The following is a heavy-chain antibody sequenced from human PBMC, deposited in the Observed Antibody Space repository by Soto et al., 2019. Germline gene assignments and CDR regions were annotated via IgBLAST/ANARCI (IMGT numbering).Heavy chain of an antibody. CDR3: AREGLVLAPRTVNSDHYYYAMAV. V-gene: IGHV1-69*12. J-gene: IGHJ6*02. Sequence: QVQLVQSGAEVKKPGSSVKVSCKASGDTFSTYTITWVRQAPGQGLEWMGGIIPRSGTSNYAQKFQGRVTITADDSTSTAYMELSSLRSEDRAVSYCAREGLVLAPRTVNSDHYYYAMAVWGQGTTVTVSS. CDR2: IIPRSGTS. D-gene: IGHD3-3*02. CDR1: GDTFSTYT.